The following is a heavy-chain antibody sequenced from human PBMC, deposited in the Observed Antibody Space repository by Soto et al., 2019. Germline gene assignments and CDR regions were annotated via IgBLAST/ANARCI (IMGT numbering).Heavy chain of an antibody. J-gene: IGHJ6*02. CDR3: ARVEAPLIHSDHYYYGTDV. CDR1: GFSFSTYG. Sequence: QVQLVESGGGVVRPGRSLRLACEASGFSFSTYGMHWVRQAPGKGLQWVAVIWYDGTNTYYADSVKGRFTISRDNSKDTLYLEMNNLRAEDTAVYYCARVEAPLIHSDHYYYGTDVWGQGTTVTVSS. D-gene: IGHD5-18*01. V-gene: IGHV3-33*01. CDR2: IWYDGTNT.